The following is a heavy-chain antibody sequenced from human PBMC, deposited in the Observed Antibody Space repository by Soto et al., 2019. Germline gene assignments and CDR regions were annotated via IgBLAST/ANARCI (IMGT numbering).Heavy chain of an antibody. J-gene: IGHJ4*02. CDR2: IDHNGNT. V-gene: IGHV4-4*02. Sequence: QVQLQESGPGLVKPSGTLSLTCTVSGDSISSLNWWSWVRQPPGKGLAWLGQIDHNGNTDYNASLTSRGTISIDKSKNQISLNLNSVTVADPAVYYCVRVPNYWGQGTLVTVSS. CDR3: VRVPNY. CDR1: GDSISSLNW.